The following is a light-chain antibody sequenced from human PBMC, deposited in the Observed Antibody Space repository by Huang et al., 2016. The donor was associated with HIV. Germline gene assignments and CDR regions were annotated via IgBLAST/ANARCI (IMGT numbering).Light chain of an antibody. CDR3: QQYETYSRT. CDR2: RAS. V-gene: IGKV1-5*03. Sequence: DIQMTQSPSTLSTSVGDRVTITCRASQYIYNWLAWYQQEPGKAPKILIYRASTLETGVPSRVSGSGSGTEFNLTISSLQADDSATYFCQQYETYSRTFGRGTKVEIK. J-gene: IGKJ1*01. CDR1: QYIYNW.